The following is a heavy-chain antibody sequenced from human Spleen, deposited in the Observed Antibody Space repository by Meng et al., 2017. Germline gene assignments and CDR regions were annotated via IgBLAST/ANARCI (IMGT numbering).Heavy chain of an antibody. D-gene: IGHD2-15*01. J-gene: IGHJ4*02. Sequence: EVQLVESGGGLVKPGGSLRFSCAASGFTFSSYSMNWVRQAPGKGLEWVSSISSSSIYADSVKGRFTISRDNAENSVYLQMNSLRAEDTAVYYCARGRVVVSATPSDYWGQGTLVTVSS. CDR2: ISSSSI. CDR3: ARGRVVVSATPSDY. CDR1: GFTFSSYS. V-gene: IGHV3-21*01.